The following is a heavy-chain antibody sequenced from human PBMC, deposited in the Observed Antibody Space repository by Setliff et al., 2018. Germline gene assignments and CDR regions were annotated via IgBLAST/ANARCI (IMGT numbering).Heavy chain of an antibody. CDR3: ARRVSVTGKEFDS. J-gene: IGHJ4*02. Sequence: GESLKISCKGSGYRFSSHWIGWVRQMPGKGLEWMGIIYPGDSDTRYSPSFQGQVTISADKSINTAYLQWSSLKASDTAIYYCARRVSVTGKEFDSWGQGTLVTVSS. CDR2: IYPGDSDT. D-gene: IGHD6-19*01. CDR1: GYRFSSHW. V-gene: IGHV5-51*01.